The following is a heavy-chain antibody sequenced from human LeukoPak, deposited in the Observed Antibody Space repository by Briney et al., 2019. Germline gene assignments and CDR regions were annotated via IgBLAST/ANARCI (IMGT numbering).Heavy chain of an antibody. CDR1: GGSFSGYY. D-gene: IGHD4-23*01. J-gene: IGHJ4*02. V-gene: IGHV4-34*01. CDR3: ARHNPQFDYGGKETRYYFDY. CDR2: INHSGST. Sequence: ASETLSLTCAVYGGSFSGYYWSRIRQPPGKGLEWIGEINHSGSTNYNPSLKSRVTISVDTSKNQFSLKLSSVTAADTAVYYCARHNPQFDYGGKETRYYFDYWGQGTLVTVSS.